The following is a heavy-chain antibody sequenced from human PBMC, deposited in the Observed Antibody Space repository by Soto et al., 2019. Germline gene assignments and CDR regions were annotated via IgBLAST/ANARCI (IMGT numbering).Heavy chain of an antibody. D-gene: IGHD3-3*01. CDR3: ARRQGMNDFWSGYYKASYYFDY. CDR1: GFTFSSYS. CDR2: ISSSSSYI. Sequence: PGGSLRLSCAASGFTFSSYSMNWVRQAPGKGLEWVSSISSSSSYIYYADSVKGRFTISRDNAKNSLYLQMNSLRAEDTAVYYCARRQGMNDFWSGYYKASYYFDYWGQGTLVTVSS. V-gene: IGHV3-21*01. J-gene: IGHJ4*02.